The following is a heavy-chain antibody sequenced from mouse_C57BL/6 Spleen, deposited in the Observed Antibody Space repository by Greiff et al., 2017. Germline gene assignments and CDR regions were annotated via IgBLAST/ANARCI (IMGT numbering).Heavy chain of an antibody. CDR2: IYPGDGDT. V-gene: IGHV1-82*01. J-gene: IGHJ3*01. Sequence: QVQLQQSGPELVKPGASVKISCKASGYAFSSSWMNWVKQRPGKGLEWIGRIYPGDGDTNYNGKFKGKATLTADKASSTAYMQLSSLTSEDSAVYFCARDYYSNYLAYWGQGTLVTVSA. D-gene: IGHD2-5*01. CDR1: GYAFSSSW. CDR3: ARDYYSNYLAY.